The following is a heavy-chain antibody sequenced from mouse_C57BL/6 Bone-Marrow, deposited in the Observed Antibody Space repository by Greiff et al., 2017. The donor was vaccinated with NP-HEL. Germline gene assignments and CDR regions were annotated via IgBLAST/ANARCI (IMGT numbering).Heavy chain of an antibody. CDR2: ISSGGSYT. CDR3: ARDILPSLLRTARDY. J-gene: IGHJ4*01. D-gene: IGHD1-1*01. Sequence: DVMLVESGGDLVKPGGSLKLSCAASGFTFSSYGMSWVRQTPDKRLEWVATISSGGSYTNYPDSVKGRFTISRDNAKNTLYLQMSSLKAEDIAMYECARDILPSLLRTARDYGGQGTSATVSA. V-gene: IGHV5-6*02. CDR1: GFTFSSYG.